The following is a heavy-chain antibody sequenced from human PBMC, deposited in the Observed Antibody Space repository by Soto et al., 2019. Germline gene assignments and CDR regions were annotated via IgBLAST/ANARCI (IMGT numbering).Heavy chain of an antibody. CDR1: GGPISGYY. CDR2: FYYSVST. V-gene: IGHV4-59*01. Sequence: TLSVASTVSGGPISGYYWSLIRQPPGKGLEWIGYFYYSVSTNYNPSLSSRVTISVDTSKNQLSMKLSSVTAADTAVYYCARGTLTSYFDYWGRGTLVTVSS. J-gene: IGHJ4*02. CDR3: ARGTLTSYFDY.